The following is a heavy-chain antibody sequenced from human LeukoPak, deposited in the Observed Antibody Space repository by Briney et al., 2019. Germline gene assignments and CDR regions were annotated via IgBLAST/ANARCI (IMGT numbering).Heavy chain of an antibody. CDR2: INPSGGST. J-gene: IGHJ4*02. CDR3: ARVAVPRTFDY. V-gene: IGHV1-46*03. Sequence: ASVKVSCKASGYTFTSYYMHWVGQAPGQRLEWMGIINPSGGSTSYAQKFQGRVTMTRDTSTSTVYMKLSSLRSEDTAVYYCARVAVPRTFDYWGQGTLFTVSS. CDR1: GYTFTSYY. D-gene: IGHD6-19*01.